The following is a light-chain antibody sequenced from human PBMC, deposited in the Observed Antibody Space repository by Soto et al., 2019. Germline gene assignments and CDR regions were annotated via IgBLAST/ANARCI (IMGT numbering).Light chain of an antibody. V-gene: IGKV1-5*01. J-gene: IGKJ1*01. Sequence: DIQMTQSPSTLSASVGDRVTITCRASQSISSWLAWYQQKPGKAPKLLIYDASSLESGVPSRFSGSGSGTYFTLSIGSLQPDDFATYYCQQSFGTPRTFGQGTKVEIK. CDR3: QQSFGTPRT. CDR2: DAS. CDR1: QSISSW.